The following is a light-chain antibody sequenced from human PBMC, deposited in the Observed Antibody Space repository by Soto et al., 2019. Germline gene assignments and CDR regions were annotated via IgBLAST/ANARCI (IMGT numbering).Light chain of an antibody. V-gene: IGKV3-20*01. CDR2: GAS. CDR1: ETVSSSY. CDR3: QWYGT. J-gene: IGKJ1*01. Sequence: EIVLTQSPGTLSLSPGERATLSCRASETVSSSYFTWYQQKRGQPPRLLIYGASSRATGIPDSFSGSGSGTDFTIPIRRLEAEDFAEYYGQWYGTFGRGTKVEVK.